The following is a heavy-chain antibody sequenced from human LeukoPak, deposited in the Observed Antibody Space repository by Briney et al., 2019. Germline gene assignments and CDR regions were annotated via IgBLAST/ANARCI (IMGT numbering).Heavy chain of an antibody. J-gene: IGHJ4*02. Sequence: SETLSLTCTVSGDSINTSNYFWGWIRQSTGKGLEWIGNIYYIGTSDYNPSLKSRVTISIDTSKNQSSLNLRSVTAADTAFYYCARHRSGSYIRYFDFWGQGALVTVSS. CDR1: GDSINTSNYF. V-gene: IGHV4-39*01. CDR2: IYYIGTS. CDR3: ARHRSGSYIRYFDF. D-gene: IGHD1-26*01.